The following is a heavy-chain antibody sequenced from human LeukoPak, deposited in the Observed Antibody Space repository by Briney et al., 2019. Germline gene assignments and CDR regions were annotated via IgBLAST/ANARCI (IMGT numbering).Heavy chain of an antibody. CDR2: IYYSGST. Sequence: SETLSLTCTVSGGSISSYYWSWIRQPPGKGLEWIGYIYYSGSTNYNPSLKSRVTISVDTSKKQFSLKLSSVTAADTAVYYCARGSSWSYYFDYWGQGTLVTVSS. CDR3: ARGSSWSYYFDY. V-gene: IGHV4-59*01. CDR1: GGSISSYY. J-gene: IGHJ4*02. D-gene: IGHD6-13*01.